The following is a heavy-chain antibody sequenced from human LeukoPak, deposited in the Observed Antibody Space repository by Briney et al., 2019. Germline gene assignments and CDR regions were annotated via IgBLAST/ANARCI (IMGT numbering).Heavy chain of an antibody. V-gene: IGHV3-11*01. CDR3: AREKIVVVPLYYYYGMDV. Sequence: GGSLRLSCAASGLTCSDYYMSWIRQAPGKGLEWVSYISSSGSTIYYADSVKGRFTISRDNAKNSMYLQMNSLRAEDTAVCYCAREKIVVVPLYYYYGMDVWGQGTTVTVSS. J-gene: IGHJ6*02. CDR2: ISSSGSTI. CDR1: GLTCSDYY. D-gene: IGHD2-2*01.